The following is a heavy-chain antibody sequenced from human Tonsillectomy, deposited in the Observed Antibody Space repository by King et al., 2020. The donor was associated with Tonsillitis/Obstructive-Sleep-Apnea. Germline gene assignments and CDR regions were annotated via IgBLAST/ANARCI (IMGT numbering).Heavy chain of an antibody. V-gene: IGHV3-21*01. CDR3: ARGGPWDDSGGYYPFPFDY. Sequence: VQLVESGGGQVKPGGSLRLSCAASEFTFSTYSMNWVRQAPGKGLEWVSSISSSSSHMYYADSVKGRFTISRDNAKNSLYLQMNSLTAEDTAVYYCARGGPWDDSGGYYPFPFDYWGQGTLVTVSS. D-gene: IGHD3-22*01. J-gene: IGHJ4*02. CDR1: EFTFSTYS. CDR2: ISSSSSHM.